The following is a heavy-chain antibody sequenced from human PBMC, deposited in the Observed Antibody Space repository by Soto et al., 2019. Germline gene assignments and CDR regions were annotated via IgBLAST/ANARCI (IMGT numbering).Heavy chain of an antibody. CDR1: GYTFTSYY. V-gene: IGHV1-46*01. D-gene: IGHD6-6*01. J-gene: IGHJ5*02. CDR3: ARYWVSSSSGELNWFDP. CDR2: INPSGGST. Sequence: ASVKVSCKASGYTFTSYYMHWVRQAPGQGLEWMGIINPSGGSTSYAQKFQGRVTMTRDTSTSTVYMELSSLRSEDTAVYYCARYWVSSSSGELNWFDPWAQGTLVSVSA.